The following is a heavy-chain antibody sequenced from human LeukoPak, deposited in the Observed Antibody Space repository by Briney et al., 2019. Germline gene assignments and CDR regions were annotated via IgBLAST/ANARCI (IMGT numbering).Heavy chain of an antibody. Sequence: GGSLRLSCAASGFTFDNYAMTWVRQAPGKGLEWVSAISVSGGTTYYADSVKGRFTISRDNSKNTLYLQMNSLRAEDTAVYYCAKEGSGYGQDFDYWGQGTLVTVSS. CDR1: GFTFDNYA. CDR2: ISVSGGTT. V-gene: IGHV3-23*01. D-gene: IGHD5-12*01. CDR3: AKEGSGYGQDFDY. J-gene: IGHJ4*02.